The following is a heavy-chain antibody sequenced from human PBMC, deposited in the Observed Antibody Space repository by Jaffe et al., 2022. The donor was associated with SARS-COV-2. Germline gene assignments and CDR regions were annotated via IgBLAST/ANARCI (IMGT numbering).Heavy chain of an antibody. J-gene: IGHJ6*03. Sequence: QVQLVQSGSELKKPGASLKVSCKTSGYSFTGFPLNWVRQAPGHGLEWMGWINTNSGNPTYARAFTGRFVFSFDTSVSTAYLQISNLKTEDSAIYYCVRGSIVAKPTGTADNFYYHYMDVWGDGTTVTVSS. D-gene: IGHD1-7*01. CDR1: GYSFTGFP. V-gene: IGHV7-4-1*02. CDR3: VRGSIVAKPTGTADNFYYHYMDV. CDR2: INTNSGNP.